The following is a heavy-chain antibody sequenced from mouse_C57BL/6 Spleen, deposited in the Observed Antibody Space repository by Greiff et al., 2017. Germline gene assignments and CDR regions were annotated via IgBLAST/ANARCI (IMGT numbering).Heavy chain of an antibody. CDR3: TTRITTVYYFDY. D-gene: IGHD1-1*01. CDR1: GFNIKDYY. J-gene: IGHJ2*01. CDR2: IDPEDGDT. V-gene: IGHV14-1*01. Sequence: VHVKQSGAELVRPGASVKLSCTASGFNIKDYYMHWVKQRPEQGLEWIGRIDPEDGDTEYAPKFQGKATMTADTSSNTAYLQLSSLTSEDTAVYYCTTRITTVYYFDYWGQGTTLTVSS.